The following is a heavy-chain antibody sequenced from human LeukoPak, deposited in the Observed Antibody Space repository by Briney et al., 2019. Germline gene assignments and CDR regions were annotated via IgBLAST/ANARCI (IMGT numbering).Heavy chain of an antibody. CDR2: IYYGGST. V-gene: IGHV4-59*01. CDR3: ARVTRSGSYYYYYGMDV. Sequence: PSETLSLTCTVSGGSISSYYWSWIRQPPGKGLEWIGYIYYGGSTNYNPSLKSRVTISVDTSKNQFSLKLSSVTAADTAVYYCARVTRSGSYYYYYGMDVWGQGTTVTVSS. CDR1: GGSISSYY. J-gene: IGHJ6*02. D-gene: IGHD1-26*01.